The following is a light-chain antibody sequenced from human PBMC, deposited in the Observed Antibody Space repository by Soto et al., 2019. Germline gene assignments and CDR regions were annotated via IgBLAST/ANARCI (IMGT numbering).Light chain of an antibody. CDR1: QSVTNSF. V-gene: IGKV3-20*01. J-gene: IGKJ1*01. CDR3: QQYVSSPWA. Sequence: EIVLAQSPGTLSLSPGERATLSCRASQSVTNSFLAWYQQKPGQAPRLLIYGASRRATGIPDRFTGSGSGTDFTLTISRLEPKDFAVYYCQQYVSSPWAFGQGTKVEI. CDR2: GAS.